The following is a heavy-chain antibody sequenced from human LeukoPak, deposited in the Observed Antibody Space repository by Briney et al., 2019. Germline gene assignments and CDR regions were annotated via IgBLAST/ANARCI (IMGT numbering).Heavy chain of an antibody. CDR2: INHSGST. D-gene: IGHD6-19*01. J-gene: IGHJ4*02. V-gene: IGHV4-34*01. Sequence: SEALSLTCAVYGGSFSGYYWSWIRQPPGKGLEWIGEINHSGSTNYNPSLKSRVTISVDTSKNQFSLKLSSVTAADTAVYYCARERAGLWGQGTLVTVSS. CDR3: ARERAGL. CDR1: GGSFSGYY.